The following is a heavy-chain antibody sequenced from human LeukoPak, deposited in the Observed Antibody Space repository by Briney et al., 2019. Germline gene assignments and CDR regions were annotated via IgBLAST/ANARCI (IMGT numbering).Heavy chain of an antibody. D-gene: IGHD3-3*01. Sequence: GASVKVSCKASGYTFTSYYMHWVRQAPGQGLEWMGIINPSGGSTSYAQKFQGRVTMTRDTSTSTVYMELSSLRSEDTAVYYCARVIKDFWSPTEGADYYYGMDVWGQGTTVTVSS. V-gene: IGHV1-46*01. CDR3: ARVIKDFWSPTEGADYYYGMDV. J-gene: IGHJ6*02. CDR1: GYTFTSYY. CDR2: INPSGGST.